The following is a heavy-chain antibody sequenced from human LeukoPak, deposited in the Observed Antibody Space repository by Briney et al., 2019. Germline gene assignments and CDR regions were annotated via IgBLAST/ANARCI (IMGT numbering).Heavy chain of an antibody. D-gene: IGHD3-9*01. CDR2: IIPIFGTA. CDR1: GGTFSSYA. CDR3: TRGGDDILTGSMDV. Sequence: VASVKVSCKASGGTFSSYAISWVRQAPGQGLEWMGGIIPIFGTANYAQKFQGRVTITTDESTSTAYMELSSLRSEDTAVYYCTRGGDDILTGSMDVWGKGTTVTVSS. J-gene: IGHJ6*04. V-gene: IGHV1-69*05.